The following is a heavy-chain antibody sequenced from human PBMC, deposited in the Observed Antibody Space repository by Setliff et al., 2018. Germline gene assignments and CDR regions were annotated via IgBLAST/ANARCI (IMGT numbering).Heavy chain of an antibody. CDR1: GGTFNTYG. CDR2: IIPIIGEP. J-gene: IGHJ4*02. CDR3: AREALQRAGLYFFDI. D-gene: IGHD3-10*01. Sequence: SVKVSCKASGGTFNTYGLSWVRQAPGQGLEWMGGIIPIIGEPNYAQKFQGRVTTTADEFTSTAYMELRSLKSEDTAVYYCAREALQRAGLYFFDIWGQGMLVTVSS. V-gene: IGHV1-69*13.